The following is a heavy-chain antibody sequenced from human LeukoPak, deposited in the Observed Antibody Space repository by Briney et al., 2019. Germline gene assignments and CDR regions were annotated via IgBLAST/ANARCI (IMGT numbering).Heavy chain of an antibody. CDR1: GGSISSYY. D-gene: IGHD4-17*01. V-gene: IGHV4-59*08. CDR2: IYYSGST. CDR3: AILTTVTTGY. Sequence: SETLSLTCTVSGGSISSYYWSWIRQPPGKGLEWIGYIYYSGSTNYNPSLKSRVTISVDTSKNQFSLKLSSVTAADTAVYYCAILTTVTTGYWGQGTLVTVSS. J-gene: IGHJ4*02.